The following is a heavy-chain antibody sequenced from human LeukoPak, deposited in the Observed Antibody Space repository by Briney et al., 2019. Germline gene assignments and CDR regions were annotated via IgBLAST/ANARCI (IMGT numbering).Heavy chain of an antibody. D-gene: IGHD4-17*01. CDR1: GYTFTSYG. Sequence: ASVKVSCKASGYTFTSYGISWLRQAPGQGLEWMGWISAYNGNTNYAQKLQGRVTMTTDTSTSTAYMELRSLRSDDTAVYYCARCYGDYTSEAFDIWGQRTMVIVSS. CDR2: ISAYNGNT. CDR3: ARCYGDYTSEAFDI. J-gene: IGHJ3*02. V-gene: IGHV1-18*01.